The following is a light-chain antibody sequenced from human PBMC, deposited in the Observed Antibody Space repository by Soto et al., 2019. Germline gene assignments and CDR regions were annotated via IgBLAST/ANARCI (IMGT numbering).Light chain of an antibody. CDR3: QQYNNWPPLT. CDR2: GAS. Sequence: EIVMTQSPATLSVSPGERPTLSCRARQSVSSNLAWYQQKPGQAPRLLIYGASTRATGIPARFSGSGSGTEFTLTISSLQSEDFAVYFCQQYNNWPPLTFGGGTKVDIK. V-gene: IGKV3-15*01. J-gene: IGKJ4*01. CDR1: QSVSSN.